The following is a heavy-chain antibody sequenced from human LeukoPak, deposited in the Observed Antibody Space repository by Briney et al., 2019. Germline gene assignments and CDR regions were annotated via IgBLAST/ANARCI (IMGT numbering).Heavy chain of an antibody. D-gene: IGHD6-13*01. CDR3: ARDFGAAAGTVGGY. J-gene: IGHJ4*02. V-gene: IGHV1-18*01. CDR1: GYTFTSYG. CDR2: ISAYNGNT. Sequence: ASVTVSCKSSGYTFTSYGISWVRQPPGQGLERMGGISAYNGNTNYAQKLQGRVTITTDTSTTTAYMELRSLASDDTAVYYCARDFGAAAGTVGGYWGQGTLVTVSS.